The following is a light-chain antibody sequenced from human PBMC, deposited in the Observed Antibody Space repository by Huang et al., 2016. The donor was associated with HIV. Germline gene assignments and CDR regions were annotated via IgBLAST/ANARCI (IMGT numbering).Light chain of an antibody. CDR2: EAS. CDR3: MQGIHLRT. CDR1: QSLLHSNGKTY. V-gene: IGKV2-29*02. J-gene: IGKJ1*01. Sequence: EIVMTQTPVSLSVTPGQPASISCKSSQSLLHSNGKTYLYWYLQKPGQSPQLLIYEASSRFSGVPDRFSGSGSGTDFTLKISRVEAEDVGVYYCMQGIHLRTFGQGTKVEI.